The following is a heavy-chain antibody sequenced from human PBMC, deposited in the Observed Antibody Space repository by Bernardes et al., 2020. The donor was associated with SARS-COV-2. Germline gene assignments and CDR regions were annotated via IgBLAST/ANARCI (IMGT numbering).Heavy chain of an antibody. V-gene: IGHV1-24*01. CDR2: FDPEDGET. J-gene: IGHJ1*01. Sequence: ASVKVSCKVSGYTLTELSMHWVRQAPGKGLEWMGGFDPEDGETIYAQKFQGRVTMTEDTSTDTAYMELSSLRSEDTAVYYCATSPSITMIVVAPYFQHWGQGNLVTGSS. D-gene: IGHD3-22*01. CDR1: GYTLTELS. CDR3: ATSPSITMIVVAPYFQH.